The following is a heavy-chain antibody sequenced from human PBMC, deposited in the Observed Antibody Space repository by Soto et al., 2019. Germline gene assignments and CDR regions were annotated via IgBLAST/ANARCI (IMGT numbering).Heavy chain of an antibody. V-gene: IGHV4-59*08. J-gene: IGHJ4*02. D-gene: IGHD1-7*01. CDR1: GGSISNYY. CDR2: IFYSGST. Sequence: PSETLSLTCTVSGGSISNYYWSWIRQPPGRGLEWIGHIFYSGSTNYNPALKSRVTISVDTSKSQFSLKLSSVTAADTAVYYCAKNWNWGSLVHWGQGTLVTVSS. CDR3: AKNWNWGSLVH.